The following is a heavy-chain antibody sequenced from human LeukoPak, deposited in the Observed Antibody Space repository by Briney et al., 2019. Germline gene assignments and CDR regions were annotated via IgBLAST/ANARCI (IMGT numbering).Heavy chain of an antibody. V-gene: IGHV4-59*01. CDR1: GGSMSSYY. D-gene: IGHD4-23*01. CDR3: ARVRGQLAVGNFDY. J-gene: IGHJ4*02. CDR2: IYYSGYT. Sequence: PSETLSLNCTVSGGSMSSYYWSWIRQPPGKGLEYIGYIYYSGYTNYNPSLKSRVTLSVDTSKNQFSLKLTSLTAADTAVYYCARVRGQLAVGNFDYWGQGTLVTVSS.